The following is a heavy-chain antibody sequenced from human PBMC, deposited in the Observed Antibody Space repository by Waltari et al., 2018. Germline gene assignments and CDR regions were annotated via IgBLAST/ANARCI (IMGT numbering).Heavy chain of an antibody. CDR2: SKSRTDVGTT. Sequence: EVQLVESGGGLVKPGGSLRLSCEASGFTFSNAWMKWVRQAPGKGLGWVGSSKSRTDVGTTDYAAPVKGRCSVSRDDSKKMLYLEMNNLKTEDTAMYFCTTRSLVEGTDDVLDLWGRGTMAIVSS. CDR3: TTRSLVEGTDDVLDL. D-gene: IGHD2-21*02. J-gene: IGHJ3*01. CDR1: GFTFSNAW. V-gene: IGHV3-15*01.